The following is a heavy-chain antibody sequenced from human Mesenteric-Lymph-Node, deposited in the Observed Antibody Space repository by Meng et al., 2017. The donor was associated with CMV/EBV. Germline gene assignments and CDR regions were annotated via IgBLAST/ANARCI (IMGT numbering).Heavy chain of an antibody. CDR3: ARDPRGREWLLYLDAFDI. CDR1: GFTFSSSS. Sequence: GGSLRLSCAASGFTFSSSSMVWVRQAPGKGLEWVSSITSGSDFSYYADSVEGRFTISRDNAKNSLYLQMNSLRAEDTAVYYCARDPRGREWLLYLDAFDIWGQGTLVTVSS. D-gene: IGHD3-3*01. J-gene: IGHJ3*02. CDR2: ITSGSDFS. V-gene: IGHV3-21*01.